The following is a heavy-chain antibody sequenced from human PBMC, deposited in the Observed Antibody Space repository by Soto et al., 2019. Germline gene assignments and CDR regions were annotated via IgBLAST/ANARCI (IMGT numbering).Heavy chain of an antibody. CDR2: ISYDGINE. D-gene: IGHD3-16*02. Sequence: GGSLRLSCEASGFTFTSYAMHWVRQAPGKGLEWVAVISYDGINEYYADSVKGRFTISRDNSKNTLFLQMSSLRVEDTAVYYCARDRLRLGGLSLIGYFDYWGQGTLVTVSS. J-gene: IGHJ4*02. CDR1: GFTFTSYA. CDR3: ARDRLRLGGLSLIGYFDY. V-gene: IGHV3-30*15.